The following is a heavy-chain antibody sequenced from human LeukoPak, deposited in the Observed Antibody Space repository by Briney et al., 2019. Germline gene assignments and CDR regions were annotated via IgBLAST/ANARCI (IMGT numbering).Heavy chain of an antibody. D-gene: IGHD2/OR15-2a*01. CDR3: ARLVLNSFDI. CDR2: IYYSGST. V-gene: IGHV4-59*08. J-gene: IGHJ3*02. CDR1: GGSISSYY. Sequence: NPSETLSLTCTVSGGSISSYYWSWVRQPPGKGLEWIGYIYYSGSTNYNPSLKSRVTISVDTSKNQFSLKLSSVTAADTAVYYCARLVLNSFDIWGQGTMVTVSS.